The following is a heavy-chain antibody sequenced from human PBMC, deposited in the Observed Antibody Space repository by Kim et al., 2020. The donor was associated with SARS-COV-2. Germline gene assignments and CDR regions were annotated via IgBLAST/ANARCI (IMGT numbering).Heavy chain of an antibody. CDR3: ARDGDLYSSGKDAFDI. V-gene: IGHV3-7*01. D-gene: IGHD6-19*01. CDR2: IKQDGNQK. CDR1: GFTFSSYW. Sequence: GGSLRLSCAASGFTFSSYWMTWVRQAPGKGLEGVANIKQDGNQKYYLDSVKGRFTISRDNAKNSLYLQMNSLRAEDTAVYYCARDGDLYSSGKDAFDIWGQGTMVTVSS. J-gene: IGHJ3*02.